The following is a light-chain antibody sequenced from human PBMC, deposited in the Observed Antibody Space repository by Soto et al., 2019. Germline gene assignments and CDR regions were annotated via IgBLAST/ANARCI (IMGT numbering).Light chain of an antibody. Sequence: QSALTQPPSASGSPGQSVTISCTGTSSDVGGYNYVSWYQQHPGKAPKLMIYQVSKRPSGVPDRFSGSKSGNTASLTVSGLQAEDEADYYCSSYVSYSTFVVFGGGTKLTVL. J-gene: IGLJ2*01. CDR2: QVS. CDR3: SSYVSYSTFVV. V-gene: IGLV2-8*01. CDR1: SSDVGGYNY.